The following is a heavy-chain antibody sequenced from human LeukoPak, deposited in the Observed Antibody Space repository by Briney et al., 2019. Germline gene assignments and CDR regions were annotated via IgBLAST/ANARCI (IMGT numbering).Heavy chain of an antibody. D-gene: IGHD4-17*01. CDR1: GGTFSCYA. V-gene: IGHV1-69*05. J-gene: IGHJ4*02. Sequence: SVKVSCKASGGTFSCYAISWVRQAPGQGLEWMGRIIPIFGTANYAQKFQGRVTITTDESTSTAYMELSSLRSEDTAVYYCARGDFHDDYGDYPFDYWGQGTLVTVPS. CDR2: IIPIFGTA. CDR3: ARGDFHDDYGDYPFDY.